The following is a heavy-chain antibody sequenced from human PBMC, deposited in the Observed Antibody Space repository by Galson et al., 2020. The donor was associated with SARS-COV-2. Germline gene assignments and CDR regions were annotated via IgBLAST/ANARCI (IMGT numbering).Heavy chain of an antibody. J-gene: IGHJ6*02. V-gene: IGHV1-69*13. CDR3: ARTGYSSGWRKYYYYGMDV. D-gene: IGHD6-19*01. CDR2: IIPIFGTA. Sequence: SVKVSCKASGGTFSSYAISWVRQAPGQGLEWMGGIIPIFGTANYAQKFQGRVTITADESTSTAYMELSSLRSEDTAVYYCARTGYSSGWRKYYYYGMDVWGQGTTVTVSS. CDR1: GGTFSSYA.